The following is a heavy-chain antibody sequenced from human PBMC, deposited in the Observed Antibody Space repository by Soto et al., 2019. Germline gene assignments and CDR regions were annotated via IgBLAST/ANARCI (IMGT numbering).Heavy chain of an antibody. CDR3: ATGGVGATLTPFDY. V-gene: IGHV3-30-3*01. D-gene: IGHD1-26*01. CDR2: ISYDGSNK. J-gene: IGHJ4*02. CDR1: GFTFSSYA. Sequence: PGGSLRLSCAASGFTFSSYAMHWVRQAPGKGPEWVAVISYDGSNKYYADSVKGRFTISRDNSKNTLYLQMNSLRAEDTAVYYCATGGVGATLTPFDYWGQGTLVTVSS.